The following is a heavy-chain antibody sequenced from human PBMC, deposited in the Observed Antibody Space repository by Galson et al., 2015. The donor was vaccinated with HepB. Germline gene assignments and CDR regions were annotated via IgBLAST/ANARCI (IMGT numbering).Heavy chain of an antibody. V-gene: IGHV4-30-4*01. J-gene: IGHJ2*01. CDR2: IYYSGST. CDR1: GGSISSGDYY. D-gene: IGHD3-22*01. CDR3: AREGHYYDSSGNFDL. Sequence: LSLTCTVSGGSISSGDYYWSWIRQPPGKGLEWIGYIYYSGSTYYNPSLKSRVTISVDTSKNQFSLKLSSVTAADTAVYYCAREGHYYDSSGNFDLWGRGTLVTVSS.